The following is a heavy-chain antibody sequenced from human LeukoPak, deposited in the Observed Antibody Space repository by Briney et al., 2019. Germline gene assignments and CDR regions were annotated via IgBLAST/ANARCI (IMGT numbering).Heavy chain of an antibody. V-gene: IGHV3-48*01. CDR1: GFTFSNYS. D-gene: IGHD3-10*01. J-gene: IGHJ4*02. CDR2: VSRSSTTI. Sequence: PGGSLRLSCAASGFTFSNYSMNWVRQAPGKGLEWVSYVSRSSTTIYYADSVKGRFTISRDNSKNTLYLQMNSLRAEDTAVYYCANDGSGSPPFDYWGQGTLVTVSS. CDR3: ANDGSGSPPFDY.